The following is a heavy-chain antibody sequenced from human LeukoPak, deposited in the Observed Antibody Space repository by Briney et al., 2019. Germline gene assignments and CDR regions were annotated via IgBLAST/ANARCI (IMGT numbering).Heavy chain of an antibody. CDR3: ARGHDNWNDFDY. CDR2: MNPNSGNT. J-gene: IGHJ4*02. Sequence: SVKVSCKASGYTFTSYDINWVRQATGHGLEWMGWMNPNSGNTGYAQKFQGRVTMTRNTSISTAYMELSSLRSEDTAVYYCARGHDNWNDFDYWGQGTLVTVSS. D-gene: IGHD1-1*01. CDR1: GYTFTSYD. V-gene: IGHV1-8*01.